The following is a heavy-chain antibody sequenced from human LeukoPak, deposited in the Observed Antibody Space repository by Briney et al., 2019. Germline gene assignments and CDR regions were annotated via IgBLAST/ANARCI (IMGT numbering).Heavy chain of an antibody. Sequence: GGSLRLSCAASGFTFSTNGMHWVRQAPGKGLEWVSLITYDGLKTSYADSVKGRFTISRDKSTNTLYLQMNSLRVEDTAVYYCARDLSWTFDFWGQGTLVTVSS. CDR2: ITYDGLKT. V-gene: IGHV3-30*03. J-gene: IGHJ4*02. D-gene: IGHD3/OR15-3a*01. CDR3: ARDLSWTFDF. CDR1: GFTFSTNG.